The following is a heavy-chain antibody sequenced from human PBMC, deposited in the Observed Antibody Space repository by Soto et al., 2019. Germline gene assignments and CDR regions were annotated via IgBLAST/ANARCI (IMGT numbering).Heavy chain of an antibody. J-gene: IGHJ4*02. V-gene: IGHV1-69*06. D-gene: IGHD3-3*01. Sequence: QVQLVQSGAEVKKPGSSVKVSCKASGGTFSSYAISWVRQAPGQGLEWMGGIIPIFGTANYAQKFQGRVTITADKSTSKAYMELSSLRSEDTAVYYCARGRLQGSTLWSCYPRYYFDYWGQGTLVTVSS. CDR1: GGTFSSYA. CDR2: IIPIFGTA. CDR3: ARGRLQGSTLWSCYPRYYFDY.